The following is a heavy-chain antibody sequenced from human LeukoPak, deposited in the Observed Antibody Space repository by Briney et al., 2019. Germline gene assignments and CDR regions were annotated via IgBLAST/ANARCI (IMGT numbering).Heavy chain of an antibody. CDR1: GGSISSRSYY. D-gene: IGHD6-19*01. CDR3: ARGYSSGWYPVGWFDP. J-gene: IGHJ5*02. CDR2: INTSGST. Sequence: SETLSLTCTASGGSISSRSYYWSWIRQPAGKGLEWIGRINTSGSTKYKSSLKSRFTISVDTSKNQFSLRLSSVTAADTAVYYCARGYSSGWYPVGWFDPWGQGTLVTVSS. V-gene: IGHV4-61*02.